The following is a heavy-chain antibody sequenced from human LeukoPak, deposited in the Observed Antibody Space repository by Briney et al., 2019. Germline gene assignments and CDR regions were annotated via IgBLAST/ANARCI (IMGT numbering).Heavy chain of an antibody. V-gene: IGHV3-30*04. J-gene: IGHJ5*02. D-gene: IGHD3-10*01. CDR2: ISYDGSNK. CDR1: GFTFSSYA. CDR3: ARDGGAYYYGSGYYYNWFDP. Sequence: PGGSLRLSCVASGFTFSSYAMHWVRQAPGKGLEWVAVISYDGSNKYYTDSLKGRFTISRDNSKNTLYLQMDSLRPDDTAVYNCARDGGAYYYGSGYYYNWFDPWGQGTPVTVSS.